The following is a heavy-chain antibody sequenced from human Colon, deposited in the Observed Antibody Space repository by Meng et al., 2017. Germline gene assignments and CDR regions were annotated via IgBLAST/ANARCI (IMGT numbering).Heavy chain of an antibody. CDR1: GGAIPITSYY. D-gene: IGHD1-1*01. V-gene: IGHV4-39*07. CDR2: AYIYWTT. J-gene: IGHJ4*02. Sequence: QLQMQGPGLVIPSHTLSLTFTCPGGAIPITSYYWGWIWITPGKGQGLVGTAYIYWTTFYYSSLKSQSTVSIDADKTQYSLRLASVSAADAAVYFCARQLRQGLGNDFWGQGVLVTVSS. CDR3: ARQLRQGLGNDF.